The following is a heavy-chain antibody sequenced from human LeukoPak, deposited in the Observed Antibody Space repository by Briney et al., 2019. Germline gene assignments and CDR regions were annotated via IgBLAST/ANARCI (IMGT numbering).Heavy chain of an antibody. J-gene: IGHJ5*02. CDR1: GYTFTSYA. CDR2: INTNTGNP. Sequence: GASVKVSCKASGYTFTSYAMNWVRQAPGQGLEWMGWINTNTGNPTYAQGFTGRFVFSLDTSVSTAYYCARDVVGATLGGWFDPWGQGTLVTVSS. CDR3: P. D-gene: IGHD1-26*01. V-gene: IGHV7-4-1*01.